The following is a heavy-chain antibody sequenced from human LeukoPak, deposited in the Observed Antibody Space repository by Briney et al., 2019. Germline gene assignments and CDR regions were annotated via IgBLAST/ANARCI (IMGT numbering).Heavy chain of an antibody. CDR1: GGSISSYY. CDR3: ARHGPDIAAATAFDY. CDR2: IYYSGST. Sequence: SETLSLTCTVSGGSISSYYWSWIRQPPGKGLEWIGYIYYSGSTNYNPSLKSRVTISVDTSKNQFSLKLSSVTAADTAVYYCARHGPDIAAATAFDYWGQGTLVTVSS. J-gene: IGHJ4*02. V-gene: IGHV4-59*08. D-gene: IGHD6-13*01.